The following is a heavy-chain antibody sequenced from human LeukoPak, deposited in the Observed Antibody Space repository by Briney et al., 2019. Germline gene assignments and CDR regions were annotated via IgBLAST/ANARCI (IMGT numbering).Heavy chain of an antibody. J-gene: IGHJ3*02. V-gene: IGHV4-59*01. CDR3: ASARLGSGLEGAFDI. CDR2: IYYSGST. Sequence: SETLSLTCTVSGVSISSYFWSWLRQPPGKGLEWIGYIYYSGSTNYNPSLKSRVTISVDTSKNQFSLKLSSVTAADTAVYYCASARLGSGLEGAFDIWGQGTMVTVSS. CDR1: GVSISSYF. D-gene: IGHD6-25*01.